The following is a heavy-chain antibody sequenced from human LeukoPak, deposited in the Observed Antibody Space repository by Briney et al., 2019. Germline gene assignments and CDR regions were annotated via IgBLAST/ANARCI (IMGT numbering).Heavy chain of an antibody. J-gene: IGHJ4*02. Sequence: GGSLRLSCAASGFTFSGSAMHWVRQASGKGLEWVGRIRSKANNYATAYAASVKGRFTISRDDSKNTAYLQMNSLKTEDTAVYYCAKSRSAREGYSSGWPAGYWGQGTLVTVSS. CDR1: GFTFSGSA. V-gene: IGHV3-73*01. CDR2: IRSKANNYAT. CDR3: AKSRSAREGYSSGWPAGY. D-gene: IGHD6-19*01.